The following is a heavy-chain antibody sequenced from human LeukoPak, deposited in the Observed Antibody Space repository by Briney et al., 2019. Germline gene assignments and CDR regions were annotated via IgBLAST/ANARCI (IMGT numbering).Heavy chain of an antibody. CDR3: ARGPTGSTMVRGVISKYYYYMDV. CDR1: GGSISSYY. D-gene: IGHD3-10*01. J-gene: IGHJ6*03. CDR2: IYYSGST. Sequence: SETLSLTYTVSGGSISSYYWSWLRQPPGKGLGWIGYIYYSGSTHYNPSLKSRVTISVDTSKNQFSLNLSSVTAADTAVYYCARGPTGSTMVRGVISKYYYYMDVWGKGTTVTVSS. V-gene: IGHV4-59*01.